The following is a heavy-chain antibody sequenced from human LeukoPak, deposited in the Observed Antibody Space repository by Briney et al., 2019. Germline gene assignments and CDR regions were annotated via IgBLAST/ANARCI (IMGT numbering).Heavy chain of an antibody. V-gene: IGHV4-34*01. D-gene: IGHD2-2*01. Sequence: SETLSLTCAVYGGSFSDYFWGWIRQPPGKGLEWIGEINHSGRTYYNPSLKSRVTISVDTSKNLFSLNLGSVTAADTAVYYCARDVVVVPAAIHYGMDVWGQGTTVTVSS. CDR1: GGSFSDYF. J-gene: IGHJ6*02. CDR2: INHSGRT. CDR3: ARDVVVVPAAIHYGMDV.